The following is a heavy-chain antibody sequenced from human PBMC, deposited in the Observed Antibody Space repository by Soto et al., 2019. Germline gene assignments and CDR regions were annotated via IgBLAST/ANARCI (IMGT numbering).Heavy chain of an antibody. V-gene: IGHV4-59*01. Sequence: SETLSLTCTVSGGSISSYYWSWIRQPPGKGLEWIGYIYYSGSTNYNPSLKSRVTISVDTSKNQFSLKLSSVTAADTAVYYCSRGSSSWYRGVGYYYYGMDVWGQGTTVTVSS. D-gene: IGHD6-13*01. CDR1: GGSISSYY. CDR2: IYYSGST. CDR3: SRGSSSWYRGVGYYYYGMDV. J-gene: IGHJ6*02.